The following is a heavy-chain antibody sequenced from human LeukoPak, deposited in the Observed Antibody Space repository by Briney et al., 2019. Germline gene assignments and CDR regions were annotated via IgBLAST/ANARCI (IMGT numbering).Heavy chain of an antibody. CDR1: GGSISSYY. CDR2: IYYSGST. D-gene: IGHD1-26*01. V-gene: IGHV4-59*01. CDR3: AREKREGGGSYFFDY. J-gene: IGHJ4*02. Sequence: SETLSLTCTVSGGSISSYYWSWIRQPPGKGLEWIGYIYYSGSTNYNPSLKSRVTISVDTSKNQFSLKLSSVTAADTAVYYCAREKREGGGSYFFDYWGQGTLVTVSS.